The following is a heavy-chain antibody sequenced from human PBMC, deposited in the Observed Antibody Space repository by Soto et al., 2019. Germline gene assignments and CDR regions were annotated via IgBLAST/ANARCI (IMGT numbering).Heavy chain of an antibody. J-gene: IGHJ4*02. Sequence: QLQLQESGPGLVKPSETLSLTCTVSGGSISSSNYYWGWIRQSPGKGLEWIGSIYYSGSTYYNPSLRSRVTXXVXTXXNQSTRKLSSVTAADTAVYYCARQGAAVACRCFDYWGQGTLVTASS. CDR3: ARQGAAVACRCFDY. CDR2: IYYSGST. CDR1: GGSISSSNYY. D-gene: IGHD6-19*01. V-gene: IGHV4-39*01.